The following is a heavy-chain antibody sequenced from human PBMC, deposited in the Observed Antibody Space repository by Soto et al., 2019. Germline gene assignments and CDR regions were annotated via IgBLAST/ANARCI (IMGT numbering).Heavy chain of an antibody. D-gene: IGHD3-10*01. CDR2: FDPEDGET. J-gene: IGHJ4*02. CDR1: GYTLTELS. V-gene: IGHV1-24*01. Sequence: ASVTVSCTVSGYTLTELSMHWVRQAPGKGLEWMGGFDPEDGETIYAQKFQGRVTMTEDTSTDTAYMELSSLRSEDTAVYYCATLSRRFYYFDYWGQGTLVTVSS. CDR3: ATLSRRFYYFDY.